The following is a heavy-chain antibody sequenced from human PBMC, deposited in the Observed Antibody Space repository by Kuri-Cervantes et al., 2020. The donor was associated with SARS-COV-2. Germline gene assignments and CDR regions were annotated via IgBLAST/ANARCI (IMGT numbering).Heavy chain of an antibody. D-gene: IGHD1-26*01. J-gene: IGHJ3*02. CDR2: IYYSGSA. V-gene: IGHV4-39*07. CDR1: GGSISSSSYY. CDR3: AGEPRGSYGEAFDI. Sequence: SETLSLTCTVSGGSISSSSYYWGWIRQPPGKGLEWIGSIYYSGSAHYNPSLKSRVTISVDTSKNQFSLKLSSVTAADTAVYYCAGEPRGSYGEAFDIWGQGTMVTVSS.